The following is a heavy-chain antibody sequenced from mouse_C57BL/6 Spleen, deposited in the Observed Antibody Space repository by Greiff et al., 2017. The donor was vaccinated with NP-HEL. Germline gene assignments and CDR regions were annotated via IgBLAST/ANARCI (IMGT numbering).Heavy chain of an antibody. CDR2: IRSKSNNYAT. J-gene: IGHJ1*03. D-gene: IGHD2-5*01. Sequence: EVQLVESGGGLVQPKGSLKLSCAASGFSFNTYAMNWVRQAPGKGLEWVARIRSKSNNYATYYADSVKDRFTISRDDSESMLYLQMNNLKTEDTAMYYGVRQGAYSNFYWYFDVWGTGTTVTVSS. V-gene: IGHV10-1*01. CDR3: VRQGAYSNFYWYFDV. CDR1: GFSFNTYA.